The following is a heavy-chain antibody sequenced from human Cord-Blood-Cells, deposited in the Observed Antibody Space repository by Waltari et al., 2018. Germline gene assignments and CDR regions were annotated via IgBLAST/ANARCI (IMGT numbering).Heavy chain of an antibody. J-gene: IGHJ5*02. D-gene: IGHD1-7*01. CDR1: GGSISSGSYY. CDR3: AREVELGFDP. V-gene: IGHV4-61*09. Sequence: QVQLQESGPGLVKPSQTLSLTCTVSGGSISSGSYYWSWIRQPAGKGLEWIGYIYTSGSTNYNPSLTSRVTISVDTSKNQFSLKLSSVTAADTAMYYCAREVELGFDPWGQGTLVTVSS. CDR2: IYTSGST.